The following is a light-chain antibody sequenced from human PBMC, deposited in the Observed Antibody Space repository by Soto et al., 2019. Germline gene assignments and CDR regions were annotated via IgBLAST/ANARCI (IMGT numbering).Light chain of an antibody. CDR3: QQTFSTPWT. CDR1: QTIHSY. J-gene: IGKJ1*01. Sequence: DVQMTQSPSSLSASVGDRITLTCRASQTIHSYLHWYQFKPGKAPQLLIQSASSLHSGVPSRFSGSGSGTHFTLIISSLQPEDSETYYCQQTFSTPWTFGQGTKVDI. V-gene: IGKV1-39*01. CDR2: SAS.